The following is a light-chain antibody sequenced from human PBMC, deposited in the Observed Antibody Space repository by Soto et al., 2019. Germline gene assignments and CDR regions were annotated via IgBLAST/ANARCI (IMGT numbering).Light chain of an antibody. V-gene: IGKV1-39*01. J-gene: IGKJ4*01. CDR3: QQIYSAPLT. CDR1: QSITTY. CDR2: AAS. Sequence: DIQMTQSPSSLSASVGDRVTITCRASQSITTYLNWYRQKPGKAPKLLIYAASSLQSGAPSRFSGSGSETEFTLSISSLQPEDFATYFCQQIYSAPLTFGGGTKVDSK.